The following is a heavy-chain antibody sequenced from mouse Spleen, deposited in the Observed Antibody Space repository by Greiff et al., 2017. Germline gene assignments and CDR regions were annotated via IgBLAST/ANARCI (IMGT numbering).Heavy chain of an antibody. J-gene: IGHJ4*01. D-gene: IGHD2-1*01. CDR3: AKVIGNYDYYAMDY. CDR2: IYPGNVNT. Sequence: VQLQQSGPELVKPGASVRISCKASGYTFTSYYIHWVKQRPGQGLEWIGWIYPGNVNTKYNEKFKGKATLTADKSSSTAYMQLSSLTSEDSAVYFCAKVIGNYDYYAMDYWGQGTSVTVSS. CDR1: GYTFTSYY. V-gene: IGHV1S56*01.